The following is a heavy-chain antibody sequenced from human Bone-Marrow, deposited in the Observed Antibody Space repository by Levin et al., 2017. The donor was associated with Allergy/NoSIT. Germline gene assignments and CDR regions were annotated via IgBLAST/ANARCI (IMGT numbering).Heavy chain of an antibody. CDR3: ARAKSSSNYYYALDV. CDR1: GFTFSSYD. Sequence: TGESLKISCTVSGFTFSSYDMHWVRQAPGKGLEWVAVIWYDGSNRYYVDSVKGRFTIFRDNSKDTLYLQMNTLRAEDTAVYYCARAKSSSNYYYALDVWGQGTTVTVSS. V-gene: IGHV3-33*01. D-gene: IGHD6-6*01. J-gene: IGHJ6*02. CDR2: IWYDGSNR.